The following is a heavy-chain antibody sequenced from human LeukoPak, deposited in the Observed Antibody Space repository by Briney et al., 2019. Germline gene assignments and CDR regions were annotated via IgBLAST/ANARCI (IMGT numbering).Heavy chain of an antibody. V-gene: IGHV1-2*02. CDR2: INPNSGGT. J-gene: IGHJ4*02. Sequence: XWMGWINPNSGGTNYAQKFQGRVTMTRATSISTAYMELSRLRSDDTAVYYCARVGKLTDFDYWGQGTLVTVSS. CDR3: ARVGKLTDFDY. D-gene: IGHD1-1*01.